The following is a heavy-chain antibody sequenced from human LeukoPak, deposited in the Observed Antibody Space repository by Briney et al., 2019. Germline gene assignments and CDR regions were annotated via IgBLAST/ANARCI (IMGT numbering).Heavy chain of an antibody. CDR3: AKLYDSNGYYVFEY. Sequence: SGTLSLTCTISGVFISSSNWWALVRQSPGKGLEWIGDIYHSGGTNYHPSLKSRVTISVDKSRNQFSLRLSSVTAADTAVYYCAKLYDSNGYYVFEYWGRGTLVNVSP. CDR1: GVFISSSNW. V-gene: IGHV4-4*02. D-gene: IGHD3-22*01. J-gene: IGHJ4*02. CDR2: IYHSGGT.